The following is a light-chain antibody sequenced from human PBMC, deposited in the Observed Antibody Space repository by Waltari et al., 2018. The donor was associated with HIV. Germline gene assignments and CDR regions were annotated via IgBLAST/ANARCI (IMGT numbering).Light chain of an antibody. CDR1: TSDIGPSHS. CDR3: SSYTTTFI. CDR2: DVS. V-gene: IGLV2-14*03. Sequence: QSALTQPASMSGSPGQSITISCAGPTSDIGPSHSVSWYQQHTDRAPKLIIYDVSCRPSGVDSRFSGSKSGNTASLTISDLRSDDEAVYYCSSYTTTFIFGAGTKVDVL. J-gene: IGLJ2*01.